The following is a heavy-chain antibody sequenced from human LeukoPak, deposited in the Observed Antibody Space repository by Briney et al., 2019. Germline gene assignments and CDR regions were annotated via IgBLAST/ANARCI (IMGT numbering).Heavy chain of an antibody. Sequence: SQTLSLTCTVSGGSISRGGYYWSWIRQHPGKGLEWIGYMYYSGSTYYNPSLKSRVTVSVETSKNQFSLKLSSVTAADTAVYYCASYSDYGDYWGQGTPVTVSS. CDR2: MYYSGST. D-gene: IGHD4-11*01. J-gene: IGHJ4*02. CDR1: GGSISRGGYY. V-gene: IGHV4-31*03. CDR3: ASYSDYGDY.